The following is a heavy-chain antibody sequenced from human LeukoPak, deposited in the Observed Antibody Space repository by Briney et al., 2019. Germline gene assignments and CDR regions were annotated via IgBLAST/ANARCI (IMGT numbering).Heavy chain of an antibody. CDR3: ARARDTAMVISYYFDY. Sequence: GGSLRLSCVASGFTFSSYAMHWVRQAPGKGLEWVAVISYDGSNKYYADSVKGRFTISRDNSKNTLYLQMNSLRAEDTAVYYCARARDTAMVISYYFDYWGQGTLVTVSS. V-gene: IGHV3-30-3*01. CDR1: GFTFSSYA. J-gene: IGHJ4*02. D-gene: IGHD5-18*01. CDR2: ISYDGSNK.